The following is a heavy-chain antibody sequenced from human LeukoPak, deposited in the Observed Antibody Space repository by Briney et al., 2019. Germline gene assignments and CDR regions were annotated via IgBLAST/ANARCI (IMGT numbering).Heavy chain of an antibody. CDR3: ARDPARSEWLVPRGG. Sequence: PSETLSLTCTVSGGSISSGAYYWSWVRQHPGKGLEWIGYIYYRGSTYHNPSLKSRVTISVDKSKNQFSLKLSSVTAADTAVYYCARDPARSEWLVPRGGWGQGTLVTVSS. CDR1: GGSISSGAYY. CDR2: IYYRGST. V-gene: IGHV4-31*03. D-gene: IGHD6-19*01. J-gene: IGHJ4*02.